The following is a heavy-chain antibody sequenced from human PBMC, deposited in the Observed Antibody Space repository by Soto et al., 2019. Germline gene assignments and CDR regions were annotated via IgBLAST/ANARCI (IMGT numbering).Heavy chain of an antibody. V-gene: IGHV1-69*06. J-gene: IGHJ5*01. CDR1: GGTFSTHA. CDR3: ATDRFSGPGWFDS. Sequence: QVQLVQSGAEVKKPGSSVKVSCKASGGTFSTHAISWVRQAPGQGLEWMGGIIPIFGTVGYAQKFQGTVTITADTSTNTAYMDLSSLRSEDTAVYFCATDRFSGPGWFDSWGQGTQVTVSA. D-gene: IGHD6-25*01. CDR2: IIPIFGTV.